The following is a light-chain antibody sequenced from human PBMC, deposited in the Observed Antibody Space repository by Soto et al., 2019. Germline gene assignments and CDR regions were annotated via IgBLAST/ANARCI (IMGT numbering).Light chain of an antibody. CDR2: SAS. V-gene: IGKV3-15*01. CDR3: QQYNNWPYT. J-gene: IGKJ2*01. Sequence: EIVMTQSPGTLSVSPAESATLSCRASQSVSSNLAWYQKQPGQAPRLLISSASARVTGIPARFSGGGSGTDFIITISSLQSEDFVIYYCQQYNNWPYTFAQGTKLEIK. CDR1: QSVSSN.